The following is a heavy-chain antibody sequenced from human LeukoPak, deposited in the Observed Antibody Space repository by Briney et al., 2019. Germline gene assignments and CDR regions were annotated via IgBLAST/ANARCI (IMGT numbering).Heavy chain of an antibody. CDR2: IYRNDDK. D-gene: IGHD4-23*01. CDR3: ARRKVGGNSVVYSY. V-gene: IGHV2-5*01. CDR1: GFSLSPSGVG. Sequence: SGPTLVNPTHTLTLTCTCSGFSLSPSGVGVGWTRQPPGKALEWLALIYRNDDKRYTPSLKSRLTITKDTSKNQVVLTMTNMDPVDKATYFCARRKVGGNSVVYSYSGQGIMVTVSS. J-gene: IGHJ4*02.